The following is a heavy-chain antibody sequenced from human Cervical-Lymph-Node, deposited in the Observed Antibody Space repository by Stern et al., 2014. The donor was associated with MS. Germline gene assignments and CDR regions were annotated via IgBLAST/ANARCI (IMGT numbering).Heavy chain of an antibody. Sequence: QVQLVESGPGLVKPSETLSLTCTVSGGSTSSYYWSWIRQPPGKGLEWIGYISSSGGTKYNPSLKSRVTISLDTSQNQFSLNPSPVPAADTAVYYCARGYTTSSGRPDYWGQGTLVTVSS. J-gene: IGHJ4*02. CDR2: ISSSGGT. D-gene: IGHD6-6*01. CDR3: ARGYTTSSGRPDY. V-gene: IGHV4-59*08. CDR1: GGSTSSYY.